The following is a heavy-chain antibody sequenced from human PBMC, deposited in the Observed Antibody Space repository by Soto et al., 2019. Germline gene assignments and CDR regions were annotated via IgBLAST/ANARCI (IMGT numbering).Heavy chain of an antibody. Sequence: EEQLVESGGDSVQSGGSLTLSCAASGFIFSTYNMNWVRQAPGKGLEWIAHISRSSSKIYYADSVKGRFTVSRDNAEKLLYLEVNSKKDTDMAVYYCARERAAVLRYIEWFLGSDSFDIWGQGTKVTVSS. CDR2: ISRSSSKI. V-gene: IGHV3-48*02. D-gene: IGHD3-9*01. CDR3: ARERAAVLRYIEWFLGSDSFDI. CDR1: GFIFSTYN. J-gene: IGHJ3*02.